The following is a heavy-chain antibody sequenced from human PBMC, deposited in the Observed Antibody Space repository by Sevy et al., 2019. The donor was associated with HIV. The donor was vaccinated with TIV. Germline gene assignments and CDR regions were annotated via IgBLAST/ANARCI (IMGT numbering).Heavy chain of an antibody. CDR2: ISSSSTI. V-gene: IGHV3-48*02. Sequence: GGSLRLSCAASGFTFSSYSMNWVRQAPGKGLEWVSYISSSSTIYYADSVKGRFTISRDNAKNSLYLQMNSLRDEDTAVYYCARVRDWDTAMVTTNYFDYWGQGTLVTVSS. CDR3: ARVRDWDTAMVTTNYFDY. J-gene: IGHJ4*02. D-gene: IGHD5-18*01. CDR1: GFTFSSYS.